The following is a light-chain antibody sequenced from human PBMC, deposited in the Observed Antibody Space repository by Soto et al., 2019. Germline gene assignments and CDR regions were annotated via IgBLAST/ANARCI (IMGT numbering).Light chain of an antibody. J-gene: IGKJ5*01. CDR2: GAS. CDR1: QGISSY. Sequence: IQLTQSPSSLSASVGARVTITCRASQGISSYLDWYQQKPGKAPNLLIYGASTLEGGVPFRFSGRGSGTYFTLTISSLQPEDFATYYCKQLNTYPITVGQGTRLEIK. V-gene: IGKV1-9*01. CDR3: KQLNTYPIT.